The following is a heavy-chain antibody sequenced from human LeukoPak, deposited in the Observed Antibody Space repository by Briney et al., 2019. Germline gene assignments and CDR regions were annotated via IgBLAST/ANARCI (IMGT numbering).Heavy chain of an antibody. V-gene: IGHV5-51*01. D-gene: IGHD1-26*01. CDR3: ARQGGYSGSYPNWFDP. J-gene: IGHJ5*02. CDR1: GYSFTSYW. Sequence: TGESLKISCKGSGYSFTSYWIGWVRQMPGKGLEWMGIIYPGDSDTRYSPSFQGQVTISADKSISTAYLQWSSLKASDTAMYYCARQGGYSGSYPNWFDPWGQGTLVTVSS. CDR2: IYPGDSDT.